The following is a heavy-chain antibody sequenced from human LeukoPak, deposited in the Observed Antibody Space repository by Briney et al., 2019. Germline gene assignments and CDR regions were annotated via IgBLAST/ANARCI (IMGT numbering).Heavy chain of an antibody. Sequence: ASVKVSCKASGYTFTSYAMHWVRQAPGQRLEWMGWINAGNGNTKYSQKFQGRVTITRDTSASTAYMELSSLRSEDTAVYYCARVLGLILSVLGCWGRGTLVTVSS. CDR2: INAGNGNT. D-gene: IGHD2-15*01. CDR3: ARVLGLILSVLGC. V-gene: IGHV1-3*01. J-gene: IGHJ4*02. CDR1: GYTFTSYA.